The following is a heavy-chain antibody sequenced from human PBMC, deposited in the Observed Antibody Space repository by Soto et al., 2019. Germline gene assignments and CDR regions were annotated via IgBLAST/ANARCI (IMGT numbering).Heavy chain of an antibody. V-gene: IGHV4-4*02. D-gene: IGHD3-10*01. J-gene: IGHJ4*02. CDR2: IYHSGST. CDR3: ARAPVESGSYSFYYFDY. Sequence: PSETLSLTCAVSGGSISSSNWWSWVRQPPGKGLEWIGEIYHSGSTNYNPSLKSRVTISVDKSKNQFSLKLSSVTAADTAVYYCARAPVESGSYSFYYFDYWGQGTLVTVSS. CDR1: GGSISSSNW.